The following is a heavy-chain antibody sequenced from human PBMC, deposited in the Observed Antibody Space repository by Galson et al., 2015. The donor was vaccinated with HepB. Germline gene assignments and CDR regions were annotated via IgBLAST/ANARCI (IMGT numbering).Heavy chain of an antibody. CDR3: ARGGWELLPGAGC. J-gene: IGHJ4*02. CDR1: GFNFSDFH. V-gene: IGHV3-23*01. D-gene: IGHD1-26*01. Sequence: SLRLSCAASGFNFSDFHMSWVRQAPGKGLEWVAGVGSSSGSTFYADSLKGRFTISRDNSRETLYLQMNSLRADDTAVYYCARGGWELLPGAGCWGQGTLVTVSS. CDR2: VGSSSGST.